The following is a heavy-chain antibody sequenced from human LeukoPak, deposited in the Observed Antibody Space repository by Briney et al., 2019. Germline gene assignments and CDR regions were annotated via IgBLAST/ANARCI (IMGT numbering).Heavy chain of an antibody. CDR3: ATVEVGTVDVFDI. CDR1: GGSVTNYH. CDR2: LYTGGST. Sequence: SETLSVTCTVSGGSVTNYHWSWIRQPAGKGLEWIARLYTGGSTTYNPSLNGRATMSVDTSMNHFSLKLTSVTAADTAIYYCATVEVGTVDVFDIWGQGTMVTVSS. V-gene: IGHV4-4*07. D-gene: IGHD1-26*01. J-gene: IGHJ3*02.